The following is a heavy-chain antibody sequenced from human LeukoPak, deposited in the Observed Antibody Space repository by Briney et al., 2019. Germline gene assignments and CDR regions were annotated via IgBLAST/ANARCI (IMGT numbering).Heavy chain of an antibody. J-gene: IGHJ5*02. D-gene: IGHD5-12*01. CDR1: GFTPSDYY. V-gene: IGHV3-11*01. CDR2: ISSTGSAI. Sequence: GGSLRLSCAASGFTPSDYYMIWIRQAPGKGLEWISYISSTGSAIYYADSVKGRFTISRDSAKNSLYLQMNSLTTEDTAVYYCARDASRGGYGWFDPWGQGTLVTVSS. CDR3: ARDASRGGYGWFDP.